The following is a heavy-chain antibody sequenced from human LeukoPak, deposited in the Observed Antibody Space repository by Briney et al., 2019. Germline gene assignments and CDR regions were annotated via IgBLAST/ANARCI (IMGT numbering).Heavy chain of an antibody. CDR3: ARLYDFWSGSNQHVGGNYDY. CDR1: GYTFTSYG. J-gene: IGHJ4*02. V-gene: IGHV1-18*01. CDR2: ISAYNGNT. D-gene: IGHD3-3*01. Sequence: ASVKVSCKASGYTFTSYGISWVRQAPGQGLEWMGRISAYNGNTNYAQKLQGRVTMTTDTSTSTAYMELRSLRSDDTAVYYCARLYDFWSGSNQHVGGNYDYWGQGTLVTVSS.